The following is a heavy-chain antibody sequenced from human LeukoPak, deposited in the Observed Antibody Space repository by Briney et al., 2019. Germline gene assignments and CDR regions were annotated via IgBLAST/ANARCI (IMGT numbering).Heavy chain of an antibody. CDR1: GYTFTSYG. Sequence: GASVKVSCKASGYTFTSYGISWVRQAPGQGLEWMGWISAYNGNTNYAQKLQGRVTMTTDTSTDTAYMELSSLRSEDTAVYYCATKGSYSGYDFDYFDYWGQGTLVTVSS. D-gene: IGHD5-12*01. V-gene: IGHV1-18*01. CDR2: ISAYNGNT. J-gene: IGHJ4*02. CDR3: ATKGSYSGYDFDYFDY.